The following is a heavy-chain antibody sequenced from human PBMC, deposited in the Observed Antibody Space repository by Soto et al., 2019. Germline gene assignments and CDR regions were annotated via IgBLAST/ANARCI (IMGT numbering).Heavy chain of an antibody. Sequence: APLSLPCIFSGGSISEKYWNWVRQPPGKGLEWIGLIFANGHTDYNPSLKSRVTMSVDASKNQFSLRLTSMTAADTAVYYCVASLAASGLNWLDPWGRGTLVTVSS. CDR1: GGSISEKY. J-gene: IGHJ5*02. CDR2: IFANGHT. V-gene: IGHV4-4*07. CDR3: VASLAASGLNWLDP. D-gene: IGHD6-13*01.